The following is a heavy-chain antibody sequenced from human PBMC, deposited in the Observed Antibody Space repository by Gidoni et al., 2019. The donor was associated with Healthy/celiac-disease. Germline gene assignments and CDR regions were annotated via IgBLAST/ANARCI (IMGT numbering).Heavy chain of an antibody. D-gene: IGHD3-22*01. CDR3: AKELYYYDSSGYYVRFPVFDY. Sequence: EVQLLESGGGLVQPGGSLRLSCAASGFPFSSYAMSWVRQAPGKGLEWVSAISGSGGSTYYADSVKGRFTISRDNSKNTLYLQMNSLRAEDTAVYYCAKELYYYDSSGYYVRFPVFDYWGQGTLVTVSS. CDR1: GFPFSSYA. J-gene: IGHJ4*02. CDR2: ISGSGGST. V-gene: IGHV3-23*01.